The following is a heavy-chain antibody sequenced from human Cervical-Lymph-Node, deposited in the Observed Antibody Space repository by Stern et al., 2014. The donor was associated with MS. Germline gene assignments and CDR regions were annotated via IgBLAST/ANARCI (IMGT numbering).Heavy chain of an antibody. CDR2: ISYDGNNQ. CDR3: ARHVRGDVVDSFDY. D-gene: IGHD3-10*02. Sequence: VQLVQSGGGVVQPGKSLRLSCATSGFTFNIYDMHWVRQAPGKGLEWVAVISYDGNNQHYADSVKGRFTISRDISESTLYLQLNSLRAEDTAVYYCARHVRGDVVDSFDYWGQGTLVTVSS. J-gene: IGHJ4*02. V-gene: IGHV3-30*03. CDR1: GFTFNIYD.